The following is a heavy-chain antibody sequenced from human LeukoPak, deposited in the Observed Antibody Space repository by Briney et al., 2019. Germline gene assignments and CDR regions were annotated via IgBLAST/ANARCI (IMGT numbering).Heavy chain of an antibody. J-gene: IGHJ5*02. V-gene: IGHV4-39*07. D-gene: IGHD3-16*01. Sequence: PSQTLSLTCTVSGGSISSGGYYWSWIRQPPGKGLEWIGSVYFDGGTHYNPSLQSRVTVSIDTSKNQFSLRLSSVTAADTALYYCARDHYYDGRGRFDPWGQGTLVTVSS. CDR1: GGSISSGGYY. CDR3: ARDHYYDGRGRFDP. CDR2: VYFDGGT.